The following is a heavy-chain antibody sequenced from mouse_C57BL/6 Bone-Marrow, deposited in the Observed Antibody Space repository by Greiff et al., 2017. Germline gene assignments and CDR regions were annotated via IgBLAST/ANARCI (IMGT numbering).Heavy chain of an antibody. J-gene: IGHJ4*01. V-gene: IGHV1-75*01. CDR1: GYTFTDYY. Sequence: VQLQQSGPELVKPGASVKISCKASGYTFTDYYINWVKQRPGQGLEWIGWIFPGSGSTYYNEKFKGKATLTVDKSSSKAYMLLSSLTSEDSAVYFCAREDYYGSTYAMDYWGQGTSVTGSS. CDR2: IFPGSGST. D-gene: IGHD1-1*01. CDR3: AREDYYGSTYAMDY.